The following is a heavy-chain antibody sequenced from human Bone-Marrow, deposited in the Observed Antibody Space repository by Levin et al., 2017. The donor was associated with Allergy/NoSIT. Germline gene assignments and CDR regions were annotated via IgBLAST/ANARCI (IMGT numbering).Heavy chain of an antibody. Sequence: PGGSLRLSCLVSGFSLSSYEMNWVRQAPGKGLEWVAYISSSGNSIDHADSVKGRFTISRDNAKNSLFLQMNSLRVEDSGVYYCERGNYGAYWGQGTQVTVSS. CDR1: GFSLSSYE. V-gene: IGHV3-48*03. CDR3: ERGNYGAY. CDR2: ISSSGNSI. J-gene: IGHJ4*02.